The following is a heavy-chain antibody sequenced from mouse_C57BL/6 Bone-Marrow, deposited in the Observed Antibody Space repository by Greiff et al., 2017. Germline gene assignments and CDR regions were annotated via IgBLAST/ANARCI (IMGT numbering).Heavy chain of an antibody. CDR1: GYTFTSYW. V-gene: IGHV1-52*01. CDR2: IDPSDSET. Sequence: QVQLQQPGAELVRPGSSVKLSCKASGYTFTSYWMHWVKQRPIQGLEWIGNIDPSDSETHYNQKFKDKATLTVDKSSSTAYMQLSSLTSEDSAVYYCARNGYLYAMDYWVQGTSVTVSS. D-gene: IGHD1-2*01. CDR3: ARNGYLYAMDY. J-gene: IGHJ4*01.